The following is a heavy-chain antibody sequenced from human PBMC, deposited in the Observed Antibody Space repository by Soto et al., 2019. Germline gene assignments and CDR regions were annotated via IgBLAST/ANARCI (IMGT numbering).Heavy chain of an antibody. J-gene: IGHJ4*01. CDR2: ISWTSGSI. CDR3: AKDRGLGLSFYFDY. CDR1: GFTFDDYA. V-gene: IGHV3-9*01. Sequence: EVQLVESGGGLVQPGRSLRLSCAASGFTFDDYAMHWVRRAPGKGLEWVSGISWTSGSIGYADSVKGRFTISRDNAKHSLYLQMNSLRAEHTALYSCAKDRGLGLSFYFDYWGHGTLVTVSS. D-gene: IGHD6-19*01.